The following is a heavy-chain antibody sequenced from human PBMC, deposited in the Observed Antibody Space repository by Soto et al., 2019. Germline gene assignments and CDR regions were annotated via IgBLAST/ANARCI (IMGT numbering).Heavy chain of an antibody. CDR1: GFTFSSYG. CDR2: IWYDGSNK. D-gene: IGHD2-15*01. J-gene: IGHJ4*02. CDR3: ARDLTAAGFFDY. Sequence: GGSLRLSCAASGFTFSSYGMHWVRQAPGKGLEWVAVIWYDGSNKYYADSVKGRFTISRDNSKNTLYLQMNSLRAEDTAVYYCARDLTAAGFFDYWGQGTLVTVSS. V-gene: IGHV3-33*08.